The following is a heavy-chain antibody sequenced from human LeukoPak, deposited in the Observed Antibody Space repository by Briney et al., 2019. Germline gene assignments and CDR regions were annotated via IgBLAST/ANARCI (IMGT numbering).Heavy chain of an antibody. CDR2: INPSGGST. D-gene: IGHD3-9*01. Sequence: ASVKASCKASGYTFTSYYMHWVRQAPGQGLEWMGIINPSGGSTSYAQKFQGRVTMTRDTSMSTVYVELSSLRSEDTAVYYCAREIWDDIFDYWGQGTLVTVSS. J-gene: IGHJ4*02. V-gene: IGHV1-46*01. CDR1: GYTFTSYY. CDR3: AREIWDDIFDY.